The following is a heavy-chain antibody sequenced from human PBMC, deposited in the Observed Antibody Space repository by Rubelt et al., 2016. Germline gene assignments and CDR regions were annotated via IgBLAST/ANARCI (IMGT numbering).Heavy chain of an antibody. CDR2: ISYDGRTK. J-gene: IGHJ4*02. Sequence: GGGLVQPGGSLRLSCAASGFTFSNYAIHWVRQAPGKGLEWVAVISYDGRTKYYADSVKGRFTISRDSPKNTLYLQMNSLRTEDTAVYYCARDSSIAAADYYFDYWGQGTLVTVSS. CDR3: ARDSSIAAADYYFDY. D-gene: IGHD6-13*01. V-gene: IGHV3-30*04. CDR1: GFTFSNYA.